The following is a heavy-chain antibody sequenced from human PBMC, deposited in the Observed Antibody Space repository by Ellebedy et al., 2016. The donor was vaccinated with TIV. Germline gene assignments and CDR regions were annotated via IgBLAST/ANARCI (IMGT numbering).Heavy chain of an antibody. D-gene: IGHD1-26*01. CDR2: IKEDGSEE. CDR3: VRDLHWSYFD. V-gene: IGHV3-7*03. Sequence: GESLKISCAASGFTLSNYGIHWVRQAPGKGLEWVANIKEDGSEEYYVDSVKGRFTISRDNAKNSLYLQMNSLRAEDTAVYYCVRDLHWSYFDWGQGTLVTVSS. J-gene: IGHJ4*02. CDR1: GFTLSNYG.